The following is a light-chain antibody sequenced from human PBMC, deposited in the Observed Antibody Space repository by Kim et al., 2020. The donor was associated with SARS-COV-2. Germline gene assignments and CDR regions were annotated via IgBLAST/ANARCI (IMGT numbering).Light chain of an antibody. CDR3: QKYNSAPQT. J-gene: IGKJ1*01. V-gene: IGKV1-27*01. Sequence: ASVGDRVTITCRASQGISTYLAWYQQKPGKVPKLLIYAASTLQSGVPSRFSGSGSGTDFTLTISSLQPEDVATCYCQKYNSAPQTFGQGTKVDIK. CDR2: AAS. CDR1: QGISTY.